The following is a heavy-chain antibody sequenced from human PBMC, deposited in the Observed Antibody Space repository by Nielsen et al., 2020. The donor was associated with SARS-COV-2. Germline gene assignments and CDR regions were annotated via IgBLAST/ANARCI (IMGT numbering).Heavy chain of an antibody. CDR1: GYTLTELS. CDR2: FDPEDGET. D-gene: IGHD5-18*01. J-gene: IGHJ5*02. V-gene: IGHV1-24*01. Sequence: GSVKVSCKVSGYTLTELSMHWVRQAPGKGLEWMGGFDPEDGETIYAQKFQGRVTMTEDTSTDTAYMELSSLRSEDTAVYYCATGPQLRQQNWFDPWGQGALVTVSS. CDR3: ATGPQLRQQNWFDP.